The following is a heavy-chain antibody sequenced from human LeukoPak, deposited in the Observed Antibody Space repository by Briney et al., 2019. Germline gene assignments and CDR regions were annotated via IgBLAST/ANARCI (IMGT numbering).Heavy chain of an antibody. CDR2: IYSGGST. CDR1: GFTVSSNY. Sequence: GGSLRLSCAASGFTVSSNYMSWDRQAPGKGLEWVSVIYSGGSTYYADSVKGRFTISRDNSKNTLYLQMNSLRAEDTAVYYCAKKKTGRNYYDSSGYYYGLGFDYWGQGTLVTVSS. D-gene: IGHD3-22*01. CDR3: AKKKTGRNYYDSSGYYYGLGFDY. V-gene: IGHV3-53*01. J-gene: IGHJ4*02.